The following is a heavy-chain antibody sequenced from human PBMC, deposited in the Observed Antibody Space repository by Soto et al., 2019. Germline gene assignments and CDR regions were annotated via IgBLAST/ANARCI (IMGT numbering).Heavy chain of an antibody. D-gene: IGHD3-16*02. CDR2: FDPEDGET. CDR1: GYTLTELS. J-gene: IGHJ4*02. CDR3: ASMITFGGVIVNPIDY. Sequence: ASVKVSCKVSGYTLTELSMHWVRQAPGQGLEWMGGFDPEDGETNYAQKFQGRVTMTEDKSTGTAYMELSSLRSEDTAVYYCASMITFGGVIVNPIDYWGQGTLVTVSS. V-gene: IGHV1-24*01.